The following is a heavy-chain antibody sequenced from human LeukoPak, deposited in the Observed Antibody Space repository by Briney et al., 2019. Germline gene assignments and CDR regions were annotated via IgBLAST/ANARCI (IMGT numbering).Heavy chain of an antibody. V-gene: IGHV3-30*04. D-gene: IGHD2-15*01. Sequence: PGGSLRLSCAASGFTFSSYAMHWVRQAPGKGLEWVAVISYDGSNKYYADSVKGRFTISRDNSKNTLYLQMNSLRAEDTAVYYCARDWVKYCSGGSCYNFDYWGQGTLVTVPS. CDR1: GFTFSSYA. J-gene: IGHJ4*02. CDR3: ARDWVKYCSGGSCYNFDY. CDR2: ISYDGSNK.